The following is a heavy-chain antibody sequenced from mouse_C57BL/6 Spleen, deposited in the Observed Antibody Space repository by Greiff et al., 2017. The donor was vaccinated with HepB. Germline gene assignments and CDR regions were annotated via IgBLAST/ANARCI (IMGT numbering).Heavy chain of an antibody. D-gene: IGHD2-4*01. CDR1: GFSFTSYG. V-gene: IGHV2-6-1*01. J-gene: IGHJ4*01. CDR2: IWSDGST. Sequence: VKLMESGPGLVAPSQSLSITCTVSGFSFTSYGVHWVRQPPGKGLEWLVVIWSDGSTTYNSALKSRLSISKDNSKSQVFLKMNSLQTDDTARYYCARHEGGDYLYYYAMDYWGQGTSGTVSS. CDR3: ARHEGGDYLYYYAMDY.